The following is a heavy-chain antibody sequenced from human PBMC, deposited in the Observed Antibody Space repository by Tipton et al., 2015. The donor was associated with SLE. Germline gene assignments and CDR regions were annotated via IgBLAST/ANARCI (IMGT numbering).Heavy chain of an antibody. D-gene: IGHD4/OR15-4a*01. J-gene: IGHJ4*02. CDR1: GFTFSSYW. Sequence: GSLRLSCEASGFTFSSYWMHWVRQVSGKGLEWVSEIDSDGSITTYADSVEGRFTISRDNVKKTLYLQMTSLRAEDTAVYFCASLSAPTDYWGQGTLVTVSS. V-gene: IGHV3-74*01. CDR3: ASLSAPTDY. CDR2: IDSDGSIT.